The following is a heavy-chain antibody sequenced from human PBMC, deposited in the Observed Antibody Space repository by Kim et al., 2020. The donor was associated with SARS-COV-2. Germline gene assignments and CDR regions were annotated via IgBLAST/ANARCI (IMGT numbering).Heavy chain of an antibody. CDR3: ARAAGRDGYKCDY. V-gene: IGHV3-53*01. D-gene: IGHD3-10*01. Sequence: GGSLILSCAASGFTVSSNYMSWVRQAPGKGLEWVSVIYSGGSTYYADSVKGRFTISRDNSKNTLYLQMNSLRAEDTAVYYCARAAGRDGYKCDYWGQGTLVTVSS. CDR2: IYSGGST. J-gene: IGHJ4*02. CDR1: GFTVSSNY.